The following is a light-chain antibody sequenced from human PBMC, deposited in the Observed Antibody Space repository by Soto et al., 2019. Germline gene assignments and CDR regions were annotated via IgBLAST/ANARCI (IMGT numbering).Light chain of an antibody. CDR2: KAS. CDR1: QSISSW. Sequence: DIQMTQSPSTLSASVGDRVTITCRASQSISSWLAWYQQKPGKAPKLLIYKASSLESGVPSRFSGSGSGTECTLTISSLQPDDFATYYCQQVGTFGQGTKVEIK. CDR3: QQVGT. V-gene: IGKV1-5*03. J-gene: IGKJ1*01.